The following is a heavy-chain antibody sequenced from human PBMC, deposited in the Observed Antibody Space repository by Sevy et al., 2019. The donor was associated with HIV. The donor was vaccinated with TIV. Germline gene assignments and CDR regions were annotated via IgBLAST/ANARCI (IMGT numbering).Heavy chain of an antibody. D-gene: IGHD3-22*01. CDR2: INHSGST. CDR3: ARGTGDSSGYYYFDY. J-gene: IGHJ4*02. V-gene: IGHV4-34*01. Sequence: SETLSLTCAVYGGSFSGYYWSWIRQPPGKGLEWIGEINHSGSTNYNPSLKSRVTISVDTSKKQFSLKLSSVTAADTAVYYCARGTGDSSGYYYFDYWGQGTLVTVSS. CDR1: GGSFSGYY.